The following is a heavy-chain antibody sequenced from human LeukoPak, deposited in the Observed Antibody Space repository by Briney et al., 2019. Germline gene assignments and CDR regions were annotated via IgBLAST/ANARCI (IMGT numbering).Heavy chain of an antibody. CDR2: IYYSGST. D-gene: IGHD6-6*01. V-gene: IGHV4-59*01. Sequence: PSETLSLTCTVSGGSISSYYWSWIRQPPGKGLEWITYIYYSGSTNYNPSLNSRVTISVDTSKNQFSLKLSSVTAADTAVYYCARGSSSSPFDYWGQGTLVTVSS. J-gene: IGHJ4*02. CDR3: ARGSSSSPFDY. CDR1: GGSISSYY.